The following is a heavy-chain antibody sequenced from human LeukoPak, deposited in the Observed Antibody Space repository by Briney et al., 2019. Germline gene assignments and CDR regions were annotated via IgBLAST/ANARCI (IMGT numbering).Heavy chain of an antibody. Sequence: GGSLRLSCAVSGFTFSSYEMNWVRQAPGKGLEWVSYISSSGSTISYADSVKGRFTISRDNAKNSLYLQMNSLRAEDTAVYYCAKDSSSSWFDYWGQGTLVTVSS. CDR3: AKDSSSSWFDY. CDR2: ISSSGSTI. D-gene: IGHD6-13*01. CDR1: GFTFSSYE. J-gene: IGHJ4*02. V-gene: IGHV3-48*03.